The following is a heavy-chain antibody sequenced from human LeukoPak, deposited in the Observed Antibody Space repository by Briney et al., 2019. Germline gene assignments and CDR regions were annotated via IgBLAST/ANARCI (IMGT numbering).Heavy chain of an antibody. Sequence: PSETPSLTCTVSGGSISSYYWSWIRQPAGKGREWIGRIYTSGNTNYNPSLTSRVTMSVDTSKNQFSLKLSSVTAADTAVYYCARDHDFVWFDPWGQGTLVTVSS. V-gene: IGHV4-4*07. CDR2: IYTSGNT. CDR1: GGSISSYY. J-gene: IGHJ5*02. CDR3: ARDHDFVWFDP. D-gene: IGHD3-3*01.